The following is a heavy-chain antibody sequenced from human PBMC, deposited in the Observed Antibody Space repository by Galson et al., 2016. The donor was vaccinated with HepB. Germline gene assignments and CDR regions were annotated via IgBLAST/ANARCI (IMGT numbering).Heavy chain of an antibody. Sequence: SLRLSCAASGFNFWDYWMSWVRQAPGKGPEWVANIKEDGSQKDYVDSVKDRFTISRDNAKNSLYLQMNSLRAEDTAVYYCVSQTGPTFGGQGTLVTVSS. J-gene: IGHJ4*02. CDR1: GFNFWDYW. D-gene: IGHD3-9*01. CDR2: IKEDGSQK. V-gene: IGHV3-7*01. CDR3: VSQTGPTF.